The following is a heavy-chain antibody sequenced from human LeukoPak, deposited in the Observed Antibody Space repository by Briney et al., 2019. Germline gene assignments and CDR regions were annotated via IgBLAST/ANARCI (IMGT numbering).Heavy chain of an antibody. Sequence: GGSLRLSCAASGFTFSSYWMHWVRQAPGKGLVWVSRISPDGSTTGHADSVKGRFTTSRDNAKNTLFLQTNSLKTEDTAVYHCTRDRGAYNLYDYWGQGTLVTVSS. D-gene: IGHD1-1*01. J-gene: IGHJ4*02. CDR3: TRDRGAYNLYDY. V-gene: IGHV3-74*01. CDR1: GFTFSSYW. CDR2: ISPDGSTT.